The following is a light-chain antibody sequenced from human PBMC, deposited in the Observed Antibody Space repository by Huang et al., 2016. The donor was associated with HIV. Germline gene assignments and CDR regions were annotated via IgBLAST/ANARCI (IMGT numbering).Light chain of an antibody. CDR3: QQYGSSPT. CDR1: QGVSGAY. CDR2: GAS. V-gene: IGKV3-20*01. J-gene: IGKJ1*01. Sequence: EIVLTQSPGTLSVSPGERATLSCRASQGVSGAYLAWYQQRPGQAPRLLIYGASSRATGIPDRFSGSGSGTDFTLNISRLESEDFAVYYCQQYGSSPTFGQGTKVDIK.